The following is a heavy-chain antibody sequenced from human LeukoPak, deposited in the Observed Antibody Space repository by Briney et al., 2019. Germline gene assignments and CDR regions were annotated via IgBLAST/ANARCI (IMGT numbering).Heavy chain of an antibody. V-gene: IGHV3-48*04. D-gene: IGHD1-26*01. CDR2: ISTRSSTI. Sequence: GGSLRLSCAASGFTFSSYSMNWVRQAPGKGLEWVSYISTRSSTIYYADSVKGRFTISRDNAKNSLYLQMNSLRAEDTAVYYCAREGNSGTYWYYFDFWGQGTLVTVSS. J-gene: IGHJ4*02. CDR3: AREGNSGTYWYYFDF. CDR1: GFTFSSYS.